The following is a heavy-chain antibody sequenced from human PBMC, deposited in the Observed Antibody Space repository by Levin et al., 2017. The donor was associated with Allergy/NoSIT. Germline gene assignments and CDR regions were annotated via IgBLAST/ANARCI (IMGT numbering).Heavy chain of an antibody. CDR3: ARGGDLVVVTAHPYYFDY. CDR1: GGSISSYY. Sequence: SQTLSLTCTVSGGSISSYYWSWIRQPPGKGLEWIGYIYYSGSTNYNPSLKSRVTISVDTSKNQFSLKLSSVTAADTAVYYCARGGDLVVVTAHPYYFDYWGQGTLVTVSS. J-gene: IGHJ4*02. D-gene: IGHD2-21*02. V-gene: IGHV4-59*01. CDR2: IYYSGST.